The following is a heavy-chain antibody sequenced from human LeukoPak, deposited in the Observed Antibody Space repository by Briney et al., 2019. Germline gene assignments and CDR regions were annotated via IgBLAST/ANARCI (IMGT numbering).Heavy chain of an antibody. CDR2: ISGGGVTT. CDR1: GFTFSSYA. J-gene: IGHJ5*02. V-gene: IGHV3-23*01. D-gene: IGHD3-22*01. Sequence: GGSLRLSCAASGFTFSSYAMSWVRQAPGKGLDWVSGISGGGVTTSYADSVKGRFTISRDNSKNTLYLQMNSLRAEDTALYFCAKALNYYDSSGSSWGQGTLVTVSS. CDR3: AKALNYYDSSGSS.